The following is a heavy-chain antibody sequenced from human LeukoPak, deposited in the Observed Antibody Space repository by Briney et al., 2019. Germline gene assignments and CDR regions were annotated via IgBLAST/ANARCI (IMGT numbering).Heavy chain of an antibody. CDR2: INNDGSST. V-gene: IGHV3-74*01. CDR3: ASPPLSN. Sequence: GGSLRLSCAASGFTFSTYWMYWVRQAPGKGLVWVSRINNDGSSTTYADSVKGRFTISRDNAKNTLYLQMNSLSAEDTAVYYCASPPLSNWGQGTLVTVSS. J-gene: IGHJ4*02. CDR1: GFTFSTYW.